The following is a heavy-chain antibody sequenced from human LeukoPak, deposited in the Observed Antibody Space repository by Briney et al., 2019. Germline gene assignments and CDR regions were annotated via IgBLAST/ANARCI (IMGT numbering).Heavy chain of an antibody. V-gene: IGHV3-74*01. Sequence: GGSLRLSCAASGFTFSSYWMHWVREAPGKGLVWGSRINTDGSSTAYADSVKGRFTISRDNAKNTLYLQMTSLKAEDTAVYYCARETEPHEYNDFWSGYSDYWGQGTLVTVSS. J-gene: IGHJ4*02. CDR1: GFTFSSYW. CDR2: INTDGSST. D-gene: IGHD3-3*01. CDR3: ARETEPHEYNDFWSGYSDY.